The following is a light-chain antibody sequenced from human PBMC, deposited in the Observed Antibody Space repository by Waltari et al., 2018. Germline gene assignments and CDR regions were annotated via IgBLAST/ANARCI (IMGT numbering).Light chain of an antibody. CDR3: QTGGHGTWV. CDR2: VNSDGSH. Sequence: QLVLTQSPSASASLGSSVKLTCTLDSGHSTNIIPWHQQQPQKGPRYLMRVNSDGSHIKGDDIPDRFSGSSSSSGAERYLTISSVQSEDEADYYCQTGGHGTWVFGGGTKLTVL. CDR1: SGHSTNI. J-gene: IGLJ3*02. V-gene: IGLV4-69*01.